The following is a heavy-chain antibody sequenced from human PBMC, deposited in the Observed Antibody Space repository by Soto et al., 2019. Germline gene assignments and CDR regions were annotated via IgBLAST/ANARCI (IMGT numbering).Heavy chain of an antibody. CDR3: ARDFGRGYSGSDY. CDR2: ISSSSSYT. V-gene: IGHV3-11*06. CDR1: GFTFSDYY. J-gene: IGHJ4*02. D-gene: IGHD5-12*01. Sequence: QVQLVESGGGLVKPGGSLRLSCAASGFTFSDYYMSWIRQAPGKGLEWVSYISSSSSYTNYADSVKGRFTISRDNAKNSLDLQMNSLRAEDTAVYYCARDFGRGYSGSDYWGQGTLVTVSS.